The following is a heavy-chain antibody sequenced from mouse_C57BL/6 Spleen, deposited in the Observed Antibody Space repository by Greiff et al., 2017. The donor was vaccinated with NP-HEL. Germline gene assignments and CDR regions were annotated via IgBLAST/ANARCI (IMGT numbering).Heavy chain of an antibody. D-gene: IGHD1-1*01. CDR1: GYTFTSYG. Sequence: VQLQESGAELARPGASVKLSCKASGYTFTSYGISWVKQRTGQGLEWIGEIYPRSGNTYYNEKFKGKATLTADKSSSTAYMELRSLTSEDSAVYFCARSGYGSSSWYFDVWGTGTTVTVSS. V-gene: IGHV1-81*01. CDR3: ARSGYGSSSWYFDV. CDR2: IYPRSGNT. J-gene: IGHJ1*03.